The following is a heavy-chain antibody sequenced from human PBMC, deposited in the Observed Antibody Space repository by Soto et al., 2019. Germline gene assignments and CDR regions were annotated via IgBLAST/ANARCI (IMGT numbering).Heavy chain of an antibody. V-gene: IGHV1-18*04. D-gene: IGHD6-19*01. CDR2: INSYSGNT. CDR3: ARKPLAVGGLSYYGMDV. J-gene: IGHJ6*02. CDR1: GYNFSNYD. Sequence: ASVKVSYKASGYNFSNYDVNWVRQAPGQGLEWMGWINSYSGNTDYAQKFQGRVSLTTETSTTTAYMELRSLRSDDTAVYYCARKPLAVGGLSYYGMDVWG.